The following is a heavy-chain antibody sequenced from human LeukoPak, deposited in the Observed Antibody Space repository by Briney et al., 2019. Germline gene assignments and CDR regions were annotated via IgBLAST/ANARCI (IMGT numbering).Heavy chain of an antibody. CDR2: TRGSGGTT. CDR1: GFTFSSYA. V-gene: IGHV3-23*01. CDR3: ATHTGYSSGWHYYFDY. Sequence: GGSLRLSCAASGFTFSSYAMSWVRRAPGKGLEWVSATRGSGGTTYYTDSVKGRFTISGDNSQNTLYLQMNNLRAEDTAVYYCATHTGYSSGWHYYFDYWGQGTLVTVSS. J-gene: IGHJ4*02. D-gene: IGHD6-19*01.